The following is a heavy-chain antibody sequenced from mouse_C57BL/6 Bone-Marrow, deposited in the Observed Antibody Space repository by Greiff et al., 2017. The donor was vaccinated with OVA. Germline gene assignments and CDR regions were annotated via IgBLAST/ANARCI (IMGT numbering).Heavy chain of an antibody. CDR2: IDPSDSYT. CDR1: GYTFTSYW. CDR3: ARLRLRLSYFDV. D-gene: IGHD2-4*01. Sequence: VQLQQPGAELVKPGASVKLSCKASGYTFTSYWMQWVKQRPGQGLEWIGEIDPSDSYTNYNQKFKGKATLTVDTSSSTAYMQLSSLTSEDSAVYYCARLRLRLSYFDVWGTGTTVTVSS. V-gene: IGHV1-50*01. J-gene: IGHJ1*03.